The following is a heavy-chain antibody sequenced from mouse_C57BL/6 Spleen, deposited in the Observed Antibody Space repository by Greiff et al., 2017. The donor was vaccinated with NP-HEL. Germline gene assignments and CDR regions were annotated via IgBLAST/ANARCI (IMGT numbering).Heavy chain of an antibody. Sequence: QVHVKQSGAELVKPGASVKISCKASGYAFSSYWMNWVKQRPGKGLEWIGQIYPGDGDTNSNGKFKGKATLTADKSSSTAYMQLSSLTSEDSAVYFCARWDYYGSSPNWYFDVWGTGTTVTVTS. CDR3: ARWDYYGSSPNWYFDV. CDR1: GYAFSSYW. CDR2: IYPGDGDT. D-gene: IGHD1-1*01. J-gene: IGHJ1*03. V-gene: IGHV1-80*01.